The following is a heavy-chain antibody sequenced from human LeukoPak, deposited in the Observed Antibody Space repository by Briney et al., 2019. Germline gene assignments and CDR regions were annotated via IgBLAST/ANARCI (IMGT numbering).Heavy chain of an antibody. V-gene: IGHV1-2*02. D-gene: IGHD6-19*01. CDR1: GYTFTSYY. CDR2: TNPNSGDT. CDR3: ARQSSRWLVFDY. J-gene: IGHJ4*02. Sequence: ASVKVSCKASGYTFTSYYMHWVRQAPGQGLEWMGWTNPNSGDTNYAQKFQGRVTMTRDTSISTAYMELSRLRSDDTAVYYCARQSSRWLVFDYWGQGTLVTVSS.